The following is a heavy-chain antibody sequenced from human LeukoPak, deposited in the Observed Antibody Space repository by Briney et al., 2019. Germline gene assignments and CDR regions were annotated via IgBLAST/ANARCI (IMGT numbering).Heavy chain of an antibody. Sequence: PGGSLRLSCAASGFTFDDYAMHWVRQAPGKGLEWVSGISWKSASIGYAVSVKGRFTISRDNAKNSLYLQMNSLRAEDTALYYCTKSRVGATNFDHWGQGTLVTVSS. CDR2: ISWKSASI. CDR1: GFTFDDYA. D-gene: IGHD1-26*01. J-gene: IGHJ4*02. CDR3: TKSRVGATNFDH. V-gene: IGHV3-9*01.